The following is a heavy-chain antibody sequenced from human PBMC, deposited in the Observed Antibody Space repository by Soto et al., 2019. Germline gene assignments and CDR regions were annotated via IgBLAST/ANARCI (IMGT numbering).Heavy chain of an antibody. Sequence: GGSLRLSCAASGFTFSSYAMSWVRQAPGKGLEWVSAISGSGGSTYYADSVKGRFTISRDNSKNTLYLQMNSLRAEDTAVYYCAKDKEDVLLWFGELLGHDAFDIWGQGTMVTVSS. J-gene: IGHJ3*02. D-gene: IGHD3-10*01. CDR2: ISGSGGST. CDR1: GFTFSSYA. CDR3: AKDKEDVLLWFGELLGHDAFDI. V-gene: IGHV3-23*01.